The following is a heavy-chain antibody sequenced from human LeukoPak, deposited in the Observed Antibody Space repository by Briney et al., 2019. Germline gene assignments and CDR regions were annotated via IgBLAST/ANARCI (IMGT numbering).Heavy chain of an antibody. CDR3: ARTSPGYTYGLLDY. J-gene: IGHJ4*02. CDR1: GFTVSSNY. D-gene: IGHD5-18*01. CDR2: IYSGGST. Sequence: GGSLRLSRAASGFTVSSNYMSWVRQAPGKGLEWVSVIYSGGSTYYADSVKGRFAISRDSSKNTLFLQMDSLRVEDTAVYYCARTSPGYTYGLLDYWGQGTLVTVSS. V-gene: IGHV3-53*01.